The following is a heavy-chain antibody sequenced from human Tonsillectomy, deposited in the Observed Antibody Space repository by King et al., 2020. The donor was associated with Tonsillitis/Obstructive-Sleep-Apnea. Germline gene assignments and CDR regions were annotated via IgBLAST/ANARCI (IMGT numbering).Heavy chain of an antibody. D-gene: IGHD4-23*01. CDR2: MNPNSGNT. J-gene: IGHJ6*02. Sequence: QLVQSGAEVKKPGASVKVSCKTSGYTFTSYVINWVRQATGQGLEWMGWMNPNSGNTGYAQKFQGRVTMTRNTSISTAYMELSSLRSEDTAVYYCARGGMTTVVTPNGMDVWGQGTTVTVSS. CDR1: GYTFTSYV. CDR3: ARGGMTTVVTPNGMDV. V-gene: IGHV1-8*01.